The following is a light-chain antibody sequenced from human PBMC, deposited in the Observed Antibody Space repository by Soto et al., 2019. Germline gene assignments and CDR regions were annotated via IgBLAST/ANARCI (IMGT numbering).Light chain of an antibody. Sequence: EVVLTQSPATLSLSPGQRGTLSCRASQSVSTNLAWYQQNSGQAPSLLIYDASHRATGIPARFSGIGSGTDFTLTISGLEPEDFTLYYCQQRTNWPLTFGGGTKVEIK. CDR1: QSVSTN. CDR3: QQRTNWPLT. V-gene: IGKV3-11*01. CDR2: DAS. J-gene: IGKJ4*01.